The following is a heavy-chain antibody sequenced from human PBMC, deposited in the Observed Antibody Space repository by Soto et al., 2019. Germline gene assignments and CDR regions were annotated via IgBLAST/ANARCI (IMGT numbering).Heavy chain of an antibody. J-gene: IGHJ5*02. CDR3: ARAYGSGSFVFDP. Sequence: ASETLSLTCTVSGGSISSGGYYWSWIRQHPGKGLEWIGYIYYSGSTYYNPSLKSRVTISVDTSKNQFSLKLSSVTAADTAVYYCARAYGSGSFVFDPWGQGSLVTVSS. CDR2: IYYSGST. CDR1: GGSISSGGYY. V-gene: IGHV4-31*03. D-gene: IGHD3-10*01.